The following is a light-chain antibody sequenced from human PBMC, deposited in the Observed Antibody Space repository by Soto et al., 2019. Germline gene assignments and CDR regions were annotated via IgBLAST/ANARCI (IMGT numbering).Light chain of an antibody. Sequence: DILVTQSPSSVSASVGDRVTITCRTSQDVSSWLAWYQQKPGKAPELLIYSASTLQTGVPSRFSGSGSGTDFTLTISSLQPEDFATYYCQPANSFPLTFGGGTKVEIK. V-gene: IGKV1-12*01. CDR3: QPANSFPLT. CDR2: SAS. J-gene: IGKJ4*01. CDR1: QDVSSW.